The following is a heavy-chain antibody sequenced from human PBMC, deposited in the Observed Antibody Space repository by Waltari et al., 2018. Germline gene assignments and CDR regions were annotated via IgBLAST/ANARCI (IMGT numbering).Heavy chain of an antibody. V-gene: IGHV1-24*01. Sequence: QVQLVQSGAEVKKPGASVTVSCKVSGYTLTELSMHWARRAPGKGLEWMGGFEPEDGETIYEQKFQGRVTMTEDTSTDTAYMELSSMRSEDTAVYYCATIPAVAGTFAFDIWGQGTMVTVSS. D-gene: IGHD6-19*01. CDR2: FEPEDGET. CDR3: ATIPAVAGTFAFDI. J-gene: IGHJ3*02. CDR1: GYTLTELS.